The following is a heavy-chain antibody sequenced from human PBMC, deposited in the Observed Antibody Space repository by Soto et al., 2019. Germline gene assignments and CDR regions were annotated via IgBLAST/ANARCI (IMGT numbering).Heavy chain of an antibody. J-gene: IGHJ4*02. CDR1: GFTFSNYA. Sequence: EVQLLESGGGLVQPGGSLRLSCAASGFTFSNYAMSWVRQAPGKGLEWVGRIRTKSNSYATAYAASVKGRFTISRDDSKNTAYLQMNRLKTEDTAVYYCTRLHFIVQPGINYWGQGTLVTVSS. CDR3: TRLHFIVQPGINY. V-gene: IGHV3-73*01. CDR2: IRTKSNSYAT. D-gene: IGHD2-2*01.